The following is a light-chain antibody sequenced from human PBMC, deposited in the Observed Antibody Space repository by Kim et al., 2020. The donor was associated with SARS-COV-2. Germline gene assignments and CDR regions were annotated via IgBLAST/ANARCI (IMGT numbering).Light chain of an antibody. CDR3: QQYNRYSS. CDR1: ENVKGW. J-gene: IGKJ2*01. V-gene: IGKV1-5*03. CDR2: KSS. Sequence: DVQMTQSPSSLSASIGDRVTITCRASENVKGWLAWYQQKPGTAPKLLIYKSSILESGVPSRFSGSESATEFSLTITNVQPDDFATYFCQQYNRYSSFGQGTRLEI.